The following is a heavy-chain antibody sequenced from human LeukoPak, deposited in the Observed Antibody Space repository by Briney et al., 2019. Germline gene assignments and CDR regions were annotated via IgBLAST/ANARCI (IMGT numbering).Heavy chain of an antibody. Sequence: GGSLRLSCAASGFSFSSYGMHWVRQAPGKGLEWVAYIRYDGSNKYYADSVKGRFTISRDNSKNTLYLQMNSLRAEDTAVYYCAKGRQEYYYDSSGYTDYWGQGTLVTVSS. V-gene: IGHV3-30*02. CDR3: AKGRQEYYYDSSGYTDY. J-gene: IGHJ4*02. CDR2: IRYDGSNK. D-gene: IGHD3-22*01. CDR1: GFSFSSYG.